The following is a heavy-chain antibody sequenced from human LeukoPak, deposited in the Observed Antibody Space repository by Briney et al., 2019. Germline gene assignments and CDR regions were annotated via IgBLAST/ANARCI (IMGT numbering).Heavy chain of an antibody. CDR2: MKWDGNNI. CDR1: GFTFADYA. Sequence: GGSLRLSCAASGFTFADYATHWVRQAPGKGLEWDSGMKWDGNNIAYADSVKGRFTISRDNAKNSLYLQMNSLRPEDTALYYCAKYVSHTIYYLDYWGEGALVTVSS. V-gene: IGHV3-9*01. D-gene: IGHD2/OR15-2a*01. CDR3: AKYVSHTIYYLDY. J-gene: IGHJ4*02.